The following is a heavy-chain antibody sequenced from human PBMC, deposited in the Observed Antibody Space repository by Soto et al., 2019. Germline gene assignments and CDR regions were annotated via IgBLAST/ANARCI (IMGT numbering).Heavy chain of an antibody. J-gene: IGHJ5*02. D-gene: IGHD3-10*01. Sequence: ASVKVSCKASGYTFTSYDINWVRQATGQGLEWMGWMNPNSGNTGYAQKFQGRVTMTRNTSISTAYMELSSLRSEDAAVYYCARPYYYGSGNAYNWFDPWGQGTLVTVSS. CDR3: ARPYYYGSGNAYNWFDP. CDR2: MNPNSGNT. V-gene: IGHV1-8*01. CDR1: GYTFTSYD.